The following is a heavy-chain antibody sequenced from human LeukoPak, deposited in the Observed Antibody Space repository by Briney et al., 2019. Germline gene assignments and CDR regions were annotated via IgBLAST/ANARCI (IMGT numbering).Heavy chain of an antibody. CDR3: ATPVVGDVYGDYGGYYFDY. V-gene: IGHV1-24*01. Sequence: ASVKVSCKVSGYTLTELSMHWVRQAPGKGLEWMGGFDPEDGETIYAQKFQGRVTMTEGTSTDTAYMELSSLRSEDTAVYYCATPVVGDVYGDYGGYYFDYWGQGTLVTVSS. CDR1: GYTLTELS. D-gene: IGHD4-17*01. CDR2: FDPEDGET. J-gene: IGHJ4*02.